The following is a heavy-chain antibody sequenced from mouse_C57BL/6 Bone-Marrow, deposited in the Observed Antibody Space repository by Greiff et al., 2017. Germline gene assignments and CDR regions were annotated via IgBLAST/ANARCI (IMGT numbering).Heavy chain of an antibody. CDR1: GFTFHTHA. Sequence: GGGLVQPKGSLNLSRAASGFTFHTHAMHWVRQAPGKGLEWVARIRRKSSYYATYYVDSVKDRITISREDSQSMLYLQMNNLKTEDTAMYYCVGEEDYDGYRWFAYWGQGTLVTVSA. CDR2: IRRKSSYYAT. CDR3: VGEEDYDGYRWFAY. J-gene: IGHJ3*01. V-gene: IGHV10-3*01. D-gene: IGHD2-3*01.